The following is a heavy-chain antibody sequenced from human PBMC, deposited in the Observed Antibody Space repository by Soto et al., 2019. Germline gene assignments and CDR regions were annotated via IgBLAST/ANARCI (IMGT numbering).Heavy chain of an antibody. J-gene: IGHJ4*02. V-gene: IGHV4-30-4*01. CDR3: ARSDNYVPFDH. CDR1: GGSISSGDYY. Sequence: QVQLQESGPGLVKPSQTLSLTCTVSGGSISSGDYYWSWIRQPPGKGLEWIGYIYYSGFTYYNPSLKSRLTMSVDTSKNQFSLKLSSVIAADTAVYYCARSDNYVPFDHWGQGTLVTVSS. CDR2: IYYSGFT. D-gene: IGHD4-4*01.